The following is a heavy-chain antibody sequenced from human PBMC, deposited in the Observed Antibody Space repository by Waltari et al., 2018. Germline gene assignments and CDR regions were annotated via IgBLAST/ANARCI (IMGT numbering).Heavy chain of an antibody. V-gene: IGHV4-34*01. D-gene: IGHD3-16*01. CDR3: ARGRDYVWGSFFDY. CDR2: INHSGST. J-gene: IGHJ4*02. CDR1: GGSFSGYY. Sequence: QVQLQQWGAGLLKPSETLSLTCAVYGGSFSGYYWSWIRQPPGKGLEWIGEINHSGSTNDNPSLKSRVTISVDTSKNQFSLKLSSVTAADTAVYYCARGRDYVWGSFFDYWGQGTLVTVSS.